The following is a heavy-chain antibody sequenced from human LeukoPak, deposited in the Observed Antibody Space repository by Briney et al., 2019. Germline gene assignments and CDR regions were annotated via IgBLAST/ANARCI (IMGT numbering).Heavy chain of an antibody. J-gene: IGHJ4*02. Sequence: GRSLRLSCTASGFTFGDYAMSWFRQAPGKGLQWVGYIRSKAYGATTECAASVKGRFTISRDDSKSIAYLQMNSLKTEDTAVYYCTREYYYHSSGFDYWGQGTLVTVSS. CDR3: TREYYYHSSGFDY. D-gene: IGHD3-22*01. CDR1: GFTFGDYA. V-gene: IGHV3-49*03. CDR2: IRSKAYGATT.